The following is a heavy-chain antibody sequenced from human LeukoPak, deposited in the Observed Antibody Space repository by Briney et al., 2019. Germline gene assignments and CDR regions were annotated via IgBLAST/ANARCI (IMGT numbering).Heavy chain of an antibody. Sequence: GESLKISCKGSGYSFISYWIGWVRQAPGKGLKWVSAISGSGGSTYYADSVKGRITISRDNSKNTLYLQMNSLRAEDTAVYYCAKGVGYCSGGSCQQFDYWGQGTLVTVSS. J-gene: IGHJ4*02. CDR3: AKGVGYCSGGSCQQFDY. D-gene: IGHD2-15*01. CDR2: ISGSGGST. V-gene: IGHV3-23*01. CDR1: GYSFISYW.